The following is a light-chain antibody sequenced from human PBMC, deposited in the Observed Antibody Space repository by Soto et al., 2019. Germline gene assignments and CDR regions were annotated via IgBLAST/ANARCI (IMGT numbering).Light chain of an antibody. V-gene: IGKV3-20*01. Sequence: EIVLTQSPGTLSLSPGERATLSCRASRSVSSSYLAWYQQKPGQAPRLLIYAASSRATGIPDRFSGSGSGTDFTLTISRLDPEDFAVYYCQQYGTSPYTFGQGTKLEIK. CDR1: RSVSSSY. CDR3: QQYGTSPYT. CDR2: AAS. J-gene: IGKJ2*01.